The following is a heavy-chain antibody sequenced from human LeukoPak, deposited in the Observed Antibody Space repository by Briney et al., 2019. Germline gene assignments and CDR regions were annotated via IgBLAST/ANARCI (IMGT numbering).Heavy chain of an antibody. D-gene: IGHD6-13*01. CDR3: ARGRRQLVPGNWFDP. Sequence: SETLSLTGAVYGGSLSGYYWSWIRQPPGKGLEWIGEINHSGSTNYNPSLKSRVTISVDTSKNQFSLKLSSVTAADTAVYYCARGRRQLVPGNWFDPWGQGTLVTVSS. J-gene: IGHJ5*02. CDR2: INHSGST. V-gene: IGHV4-34*01. CDR1: GGSLSGYY.